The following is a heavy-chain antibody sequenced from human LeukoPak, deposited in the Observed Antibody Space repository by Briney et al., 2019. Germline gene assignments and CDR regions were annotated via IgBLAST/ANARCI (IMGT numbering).Heavy chain of an antibody. D-gene: IGHD2-8*01. Sequence: ASVKVSCKASGYSFTSNYIHWVRQAPGQGLEWMGMIYPRDGSTSYAQKFQGRVTMTRNTSISTAYMELSSLRSEDTAVYYCARGGLMGYPYYYYGMDVWGQGTTVTVSS. V-gene: IGHV1-46*01. CDR3: ARGGLMGYPYYYYGMDV. J-gene: IGHJ6*02. CDR1: GYSFTSNY. CDR2: IYPRDGST.